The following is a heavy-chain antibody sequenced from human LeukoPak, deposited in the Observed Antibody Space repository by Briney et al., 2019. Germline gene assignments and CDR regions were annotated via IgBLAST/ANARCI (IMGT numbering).Heavy chain of an antibody. J-gene: IGHJ5*02. CDR2: IYTTGSA. V-gene: IGHV4-61*02. Sequence: SETLSLTCTVSGGSISSGSYYWSWLRQPAGKGLEWIGRIYTTGSANYNPSLESRLTISVDTSKNQFSLKLSSVTAADTAVYYCARIGTMVRGGDWFDPWGQGTLVTVSS. CDR1: GGSISSGSYY. D-gene: IGHD3-10*01. CDR3: ARIGTMVRGGDWFDP.